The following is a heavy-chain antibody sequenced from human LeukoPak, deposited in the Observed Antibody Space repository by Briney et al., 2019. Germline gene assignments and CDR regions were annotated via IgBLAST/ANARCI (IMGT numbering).Heavy chain of an antibody. CDR1: GLTFASYA. Sequence: GGSLRLSCAASGLTFASYAMTWVRQAPGEGLEWVSAISGSGGSTNNADSMKGRFTISRDNSKNTVYLQMHSLRAEDTAVYYCARDRAYGDYAEYFQHWGQGTLVTVSS. CDR3: ARDRAYGDYAEYFQH. CDR2: ISGSGGST. J-gene: IGHJ1*01. D-gene: IGHD4-17*01. V-gene: IGHV3-23*01.